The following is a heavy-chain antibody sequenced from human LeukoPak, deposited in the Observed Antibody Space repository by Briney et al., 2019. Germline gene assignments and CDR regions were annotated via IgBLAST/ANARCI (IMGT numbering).Heavy chain of an antibody. CDR2: IYYSGST. J-gene: IGHJ6*02. CDR1: GGSISSYY. CDR3: ARQSAAAGSYYYYGMDV. Sequence: PSETLSLTCTVSGGSISSYYWSWLRQPPGKGLEWVGYIYYSGSTNYNPSLKSRVTISVDTSKNQFSLKLSSVTAADTAVYYCARQSAAAGSYYYYGMDVWGQGTTVTVSS. V-gene: IGHV4-59*08. D-gene: IGHD6-13*01.